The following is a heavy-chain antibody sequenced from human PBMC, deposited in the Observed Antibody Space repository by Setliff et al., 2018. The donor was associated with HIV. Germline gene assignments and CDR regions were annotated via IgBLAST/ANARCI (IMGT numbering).Heavy chain of an antibody. CDR1: GYTFTRNI. CDR3: ARVATTVISLGDYYYYMDV. J-gene: IGHJ6*03. D-gene: IGHD4-17*01. CDR2: INAANGNA. Sequence: ASVKVSCKASGYTFTRNIVHWVRQAPGQRLEWMGWINAANGNAKYSQKFQDRVTFTRDTSTSTAYMELRSLRSDDTAVYYCARVATTVISLGDYYYYMDVWGKGTLVTVSS. V-gene: IGHV1-3*01.